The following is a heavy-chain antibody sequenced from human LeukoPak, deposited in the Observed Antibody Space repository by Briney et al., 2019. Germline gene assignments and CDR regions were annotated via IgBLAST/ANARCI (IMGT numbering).Heavy chain of an antibody. V-gene: IGHV3-48*03. Sequence: GGSLRLSCAASGFTFSSYEMHWVRQAPGKGLEWVSYISSSGSTIYYADSVKGRFTISRDNAKNSLYLQMNSLRAEDTAVYYCARDNGDYDFWSGSKANDAFDIWGQGTMVTVSS. J-gene: IGHJ3*02. CDR3: ARDNGDYDFWSGSKANDAFDI. CDR2: ISSSGSTI. D-gene: IGHD3-3*01. CDR1: GFTFSSYE.